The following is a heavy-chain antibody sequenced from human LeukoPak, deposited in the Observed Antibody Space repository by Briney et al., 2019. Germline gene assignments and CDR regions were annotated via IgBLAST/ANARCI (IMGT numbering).Heavy chain of an antibody. CDR2: MSPNSGNT. Sequence: ASVKVSCKASGYTLTSYDINWVRQATGQGLEWMGWMSPNSGNTGYAQKFQGRVTMTRNTSISTAYMELSSLRSEDTAVYYCARGRWGVGDFYFDYWGQGTLVTVSS. D-gene: IGHD3-10*01. CDR1: GYTLTSYD. J-gene: IGHJ4*02. V-gene: IGHV1-8*01. CDR3: ARGRWGVGDFYFDY.